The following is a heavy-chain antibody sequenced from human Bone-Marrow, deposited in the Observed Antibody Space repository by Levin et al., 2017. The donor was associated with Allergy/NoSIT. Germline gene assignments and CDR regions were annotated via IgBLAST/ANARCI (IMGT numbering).Heavy chain of an antibody. Sequence: SQTLSLTCTVSGGSISRSPYYWVWIRQPPGQGLEWIGSIYYIGNTYYNPSLKSRATISVDTSKNLFSLKLSSVTAADTAVYYCAREGTPQSWDYWGQGTLVTVSS. V-gene: IGHV4-39*07. D-gene: IGHD1-14*01. CDR2: IYYIGNT. J-gene: IGHJ4*01. CDR3: AREGTPQSWDY. CDR1: GGSISRSPYY.